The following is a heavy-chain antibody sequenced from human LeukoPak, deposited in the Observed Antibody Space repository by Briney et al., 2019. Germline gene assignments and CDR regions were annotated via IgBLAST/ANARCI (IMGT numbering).Heavy chain of an antibody. J-gene: IGHJ6*02. CDR1: GFTFSSYA. D-gene: IGHD1-1*01. CDR2: ISYEGSIK. CDR3: AKYLIPTSVLIDV. Sequence: GRSLRLSCAASGFTFSSYAMHWVRQAPGKGLEWVALISYEGSIKYYADFVKGRFTISRDNSKSTLSLQMNSLGADDTAVYYCAKYLIPTSVLIDVWGQGTTVTVSS. V-gene: IGHV3-30*18.